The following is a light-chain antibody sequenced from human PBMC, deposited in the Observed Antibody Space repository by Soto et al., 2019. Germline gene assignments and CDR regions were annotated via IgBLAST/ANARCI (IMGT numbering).Light chain of an antibody. V-gene: IGKV3-15*01. CDR3: QQYNDWPYN. Sequence: EVVMTQSPATLSVSPGERATLSCRASQSVDSNLAWYQQKPGQAPRLLIYRASTRAAGIPDTFSGSGSGTEFTLTISMLQSEDFAVYYCQQYNDWPYNFGQGTKLDIK. CDR1: QSVDSN. CDR2: RAS. J-gene: IGKJ2*01.